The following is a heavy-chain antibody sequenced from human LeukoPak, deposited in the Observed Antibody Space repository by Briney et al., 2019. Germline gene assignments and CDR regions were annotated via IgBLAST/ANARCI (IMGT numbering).Heavy chain of an antibody. Sequence: SETLSLTCTVSGGSISSYYWGWIRQPPGKGLEWIGSIYHSGSTYYNPSLKSRVTISVDTSKNQFSLKLSSVTAADTAVYYCARPHCSSTSCLLDYWGQGTLVTVSS. CDR2: IYHSGST. J-gene: IGHJ4*02. D-gene: IGHD2-2*01. CDR3: ARPHCSSTSCLLDY. CDR1: GGSISSYY. V-gene: IGHV4-38-2*02.